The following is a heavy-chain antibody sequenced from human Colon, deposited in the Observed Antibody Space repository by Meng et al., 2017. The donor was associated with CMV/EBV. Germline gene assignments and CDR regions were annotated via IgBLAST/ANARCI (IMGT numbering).Heavy chain of an antibody. CDR2: ISPYSGDT. CDR1: CYTFTTYG. Sequence: SYKAFCYTFTTYGISRVRQPPGQGLEWMGFISPYSGDTYYAQKVQDRLVMTTDTSTNTAYMELRSLRSDDTAIYYCARVTGNTRLVYWGQGTLVTVSS. CDR3: ARVTGNTRLVY. D-gene: IGHD1-1*01. J-gene: IGHJ4*02. V-gene: IGHV1-18*01.